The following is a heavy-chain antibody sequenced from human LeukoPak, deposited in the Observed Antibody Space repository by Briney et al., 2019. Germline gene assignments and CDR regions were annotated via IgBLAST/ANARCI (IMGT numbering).Heavy chain of an antibody. Sequence: SVKVSCKASGGTFSSYAISWVRQAPRQGLEWMGGIIPIFGTANYAQKFQGRVTITADESTSTAYMELSSLRSEDTAVYYCARTYYYGSGTVNYFDYWGQGPLVTVSS. J-gene: IGHJ4*02. V-gene: IGHV1-69*01. CDR3: ARTYYYGSGTVNYFDY. CDR1: GGTFSSYA. CDR2: IIPIFGTA. D-gene: IGHD3-10*01.